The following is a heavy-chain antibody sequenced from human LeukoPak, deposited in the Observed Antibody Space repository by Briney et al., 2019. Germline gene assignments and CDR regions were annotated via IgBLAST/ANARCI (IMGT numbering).Heavy chain of an antibody. D-gene: IGHD1-26*01. CDR3: ARVPAGIVWGLDP. CDR1: GYTFTGYY. J-gene: IGHJ5*02. CDR2: INPNSGGT. V-gene: IGHV1-2*02. Sequence: ASVKVSCKASGYTFTGYYMHWVRQAPGQGLEWMGWINPNSGGTNYAQKFQGRVTMTRDTSISTAYMELSRLRSDDTAVYYCARVPAGIVWGLDPWGQGTLVTVSS.